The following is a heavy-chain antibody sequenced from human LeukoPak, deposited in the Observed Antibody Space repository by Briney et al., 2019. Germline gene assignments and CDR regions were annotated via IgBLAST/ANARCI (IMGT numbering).Heavy chain of an antibody. CDR3: ARDQYNVIDS. V-gene: IGHV1-3*01. D-gene: IGHD1-14*01. J-gene: IGHJ4*02. Sequence: GGSLRLSCAASGFTFSSYAMHWVRQAPGQRPEWMGRINAENGDTKYSQKFQGRVTITRDTFASTSYMELSSLRSEDTAVYYCARDQYNVIDSWGQGTLVTVSS. CDR2: INAENGDT. CDR1: GFTFSSYA.